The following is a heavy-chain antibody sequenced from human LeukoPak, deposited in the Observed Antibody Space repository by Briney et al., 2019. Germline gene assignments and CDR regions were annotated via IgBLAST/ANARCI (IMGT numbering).Heavy chain of an antibody. D-gene: IGHD3-10*01. CDR3: AKSFWWFGEFSPFDH. Sequence: GGSLRLSCAASGFTFSSYTMNWVRQAPGKGLEWVSSISSSRSSIYYADSMKGRFTISRDNAKNSLYLQMNSLRAEDTAVYYCAKSFWWFGEFSPFDHWGQGTLVTVSS. V-gene: IGHV3-21*01. CDR1: GFTFSSYT. CDR2: ISSSRSSI. J-gene: IGHJ4*02.